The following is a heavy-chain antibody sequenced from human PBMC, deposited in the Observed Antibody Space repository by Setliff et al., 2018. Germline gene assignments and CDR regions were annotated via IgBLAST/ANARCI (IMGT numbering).Heavy chain of an antibody. J-gene: IGHJ4*02. CDR3: TTGSVCVGDCYSGRLNY. Sequence: PGGSLRLSCAASGFTFSNAWMSWVRQAPGRGLEWVGRIKSNVDLGTTDYAAPVKGRFTISRDDSRNTLYLQMNSLKTEDTAVYYCTTGSVCVGDCYSGRLNYWGQGTLVTVSS. D-gene: IGHD2-21*02. CDR2: IKSNVDLGTT. V-gene: IGHV3-15*01. CDR1: GFTFSNAW.